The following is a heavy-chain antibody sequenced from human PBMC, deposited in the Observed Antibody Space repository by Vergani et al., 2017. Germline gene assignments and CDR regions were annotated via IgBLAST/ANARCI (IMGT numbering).Heavy chain of an antibody. J-gene: IGHJ4*02. Sequence: EVQLVQSGAEVKKPGESLKISCQISGYSFTNYWIGWVRQMPGEGLEWMGIIQPADSDTRYSPSFQGQVTISVDKSISTAYLQRSSLRAADSAMYYCARLYGRDSSGSKYFDYWGQGTLVTVSS. V-gene: IGHV5-51*01. CDR1: GYSFTNYW. D-gene: IGHD3-22*01. CDR2: IQPADSDT. CDR3: ARLYGRDSSGSKYFDY.